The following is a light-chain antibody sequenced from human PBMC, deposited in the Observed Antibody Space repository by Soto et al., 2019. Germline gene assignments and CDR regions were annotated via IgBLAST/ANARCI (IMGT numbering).Light chain of an antibody. CDR3: SSYSGISTLV. V-gene: IGLV2-14*01. J-gene: IGLJ3*02. CDR2: EVS. CDR1: SSDVGNYNY. Sequence: QSVLTQPASVSGSPGQSITISCTGTSSDVGNYNYVSWYQQYPGKAPKLMIYEVSNRPSGISNRFSGSKSGNTASLTISGLQAEDEADYYCSSYSGISTLVFGGGTKLTVL.